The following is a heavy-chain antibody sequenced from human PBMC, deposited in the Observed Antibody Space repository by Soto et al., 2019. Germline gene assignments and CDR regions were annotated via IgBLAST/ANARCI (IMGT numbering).Heavy chain of an antibody. V-gene: IGHV3-33*01. J-gene: IGHJ4*02. CDR3: ARVGAEYCTNGVCSYFDY. CDR2: IWYDGSNK. CDR1: GFTFSSYG. D-gene: IGHD2-8*01. Sequence: ESGGGVVQPGRSLRLSCAASGFTFSSYGMHWVRQAPGKGLEWVAVIWYDGSNKYYADSVKGRFTISRDNSKNTLYLQMNSLRAEDTAVYYCARVGAEYCTNGVCSYFDYWGQGTLVTVSS.